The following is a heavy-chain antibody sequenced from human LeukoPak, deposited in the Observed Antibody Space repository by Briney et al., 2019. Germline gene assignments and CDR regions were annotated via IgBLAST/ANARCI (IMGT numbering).Heavy chain of an antibody. V-gene: IGHV4-30-4*01. CDR3: ARXVGRWGTYYFDY. J-gene: IGHJ4*02. CDR2: IYYSGST. Sequence: SETLSLTCTVSGGSISSGDYYWSWIRQPPGKGLEWIGYIYYSGSTYYNPSLKSRVTISVDTSKNQFSLKLSSVTAADTAVYYCARXVGRWGTYYFDYWGQGTLVTVSS. CDR1: GGSISSGDYY. D-gene: IGHD3-16*01.